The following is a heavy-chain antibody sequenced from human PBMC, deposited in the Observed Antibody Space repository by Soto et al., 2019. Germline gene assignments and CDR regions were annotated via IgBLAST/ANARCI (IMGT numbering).Heavy chain of an antibody. V-gene: IGHV4-4*02. CDR3: ARDFGGITGTISYWFDP. CDR1: GGSISSSNW. CDR2: IYHSGST. D-gene: IGHD1-7*01. Sequence: SETLSLTCAVSGGSISSSNWWSWVRQPPGKGLEWIGEIYHSGSTNYNPSLKSRVTISVDKSKNQFSLKLSSVTAADTAVYYCARDFGGITGTISYWFDPWGQGTLVTVSS. J-gene: IGHJ5*02.